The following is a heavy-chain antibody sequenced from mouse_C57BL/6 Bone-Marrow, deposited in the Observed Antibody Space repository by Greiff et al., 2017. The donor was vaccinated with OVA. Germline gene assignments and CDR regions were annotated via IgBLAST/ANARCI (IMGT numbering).Heavy chain of an antibody. Sequence: EVQLQQSGPELVKPGASVKMSCKASGYTFTDFNMHWVKQSHGKSLEWIGYINPNNGGTSYNQKFKGKATLTVNKSSSTAYMELRSLTSEDSAVYYCARPLITTVVPFAYWGQGTLVTVSA. CDR1: GYTFTDFN. D-gene: IGHD1-1*01. V-gene: IGHV1-22*01. CDR3: ARPLITTVVPFAY. J-gene: IGHJ3*01. CDR2: INPNNGGT.